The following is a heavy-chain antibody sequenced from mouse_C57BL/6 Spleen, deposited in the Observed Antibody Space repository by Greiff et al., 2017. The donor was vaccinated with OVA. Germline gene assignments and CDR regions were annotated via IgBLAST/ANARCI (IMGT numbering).Heavy chain of an antibody. V-gene: IGHV1-15*01. D-gene: IGHD2-5*01. J-gene: IGHJ2*01. CDR3: TRETSNYPYYFDY. CDR1: GYTFTDYE. Sequence: VQLQQSGAELVRPGASVTLTCKASGYTFTDYEMHWVKQTPVHGLEWIGAIEPETGGTSYNQKFKGKAILTADKSSSTAYMELRSLTSEDSAVYYCTRETSNYPYYFDYWGQGTTLTVSS. CDR2: IEPETGGT.